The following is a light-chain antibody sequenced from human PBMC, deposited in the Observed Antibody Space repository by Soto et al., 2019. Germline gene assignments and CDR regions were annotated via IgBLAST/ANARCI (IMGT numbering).Light chain of an antibody. CDR3: HQYGKSPRT. CDR1: QSVSNNY. V-gene: IGKV3-20*01. CDR2: GAS. J-gene: IGKJ1*01. Sequence: ELVLTQSPGTQSLSPGERANLSCRASQSVSNNYLAWYQQIPGQAPRLLISGASGRATGTPDRFSGSASGTDFTLSISRLEPGDFGVYFCHQYGKSPRTFGQGTKVDI.